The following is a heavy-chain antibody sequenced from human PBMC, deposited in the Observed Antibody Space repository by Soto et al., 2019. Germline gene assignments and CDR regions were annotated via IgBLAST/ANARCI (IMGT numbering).Heavy chain of an antibody. CDR1: GGSISSGGYS. J-gene: IGHJ2*01. CDR2: IYHSGST. Sequence: SETLSLTCAVSGGSISSGGYSWSWIRQPPGKGLEWIGYIYHSGSTYYNPSLKSRVTISVDRSKNQFSLKLSSVTAADTAVYYCARVRNVPGTGATFLEGRLWYLDLWGRGTLDTVSS. D-gene: IGHD4-17*01. V-gene: IGHV4-30-2*01. CDR3: ARVRNVPGTGATFLEGRLWYLDL.